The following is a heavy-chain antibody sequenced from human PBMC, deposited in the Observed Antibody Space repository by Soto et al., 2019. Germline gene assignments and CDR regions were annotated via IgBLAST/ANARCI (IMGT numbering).Heavy chain of an antibody. Sequence: QVQLVQSGAEVKKPGSSVKVSCKDSGGTFSTYSMFWVRQAPGQGLEWMGRIIPMLGVRNYAQRFQDRVTITAAKSTATVHLELSSLRSEDTALYYCTIGSWSGEVFDIWRQGTMVTVSS. J-gene: IGHJ3*02. CDR3: TIGSWSGEVFDI. CDR1: GGTFSTYS. D-gene: IGHD2-21*01. V-gene: IGHV1-69*02. CDR2: IIPMLGVR.